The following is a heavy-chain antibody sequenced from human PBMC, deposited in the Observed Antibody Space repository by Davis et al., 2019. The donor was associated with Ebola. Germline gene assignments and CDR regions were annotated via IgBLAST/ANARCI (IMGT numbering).Heavy chain of an antibody. CDR2: ISTNGETT. CDR1: GFTFTSYS. D-gene: IGHD3-10*01. CDR3: ARDRYYTIDV. J-gene: IGHJ6*02. Sequence: PGGSLRLSCAASGFTFTSYSMNWVRQAPGKGLESVSRISTNGETTYYAESVKGRFTISRDNAKNTLYLQMSSLRAEDTAVYYCARDRYYTIDVWGQGTTVTVSS. V-gene: IGHV3-64*04.